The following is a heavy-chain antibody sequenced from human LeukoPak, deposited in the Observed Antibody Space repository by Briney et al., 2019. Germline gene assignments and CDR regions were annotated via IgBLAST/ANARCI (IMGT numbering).Heavy chain of an antibody. CDR3: ARLTSNVVVTALSAFDAFDI. CDR1: GGSISSGDYY. V-gene: IGHV4-30-4*01. D-gene: IGHD2-21*02. J-gene: IGHJ3*02. CDR2: IYYSGST. Sequence: PSETLSLTCTVSGGSISSGDYYWSWIRQPPGKGLEWIGYIYYSGSTYYNPSLKSRVTISVDTSKNQFSLKLSSVTAADTAVYYCARLTSNVVVTALSAFDAFDIWGQGTMVTVSS.